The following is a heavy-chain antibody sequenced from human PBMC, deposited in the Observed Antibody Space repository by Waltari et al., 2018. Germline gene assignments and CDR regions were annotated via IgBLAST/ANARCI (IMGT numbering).Heavy chain of an antibody. CDR2: INHSGST. Sequence: QVQLQQWGAGLLKPSETLSLTCAVYGGSFSGYYWSWIRQPPGKGLEWIGEINHSGSTNYNPSLKSRVTISVDTSKNQFSLKLSSVTAADTAVYYCATLESIAAAGGYWGQGTLVTVSS. CDR3: ATLESIAAAGGY. D-gene: IGHD6-13*01. V-gene: IGHV4-34*01. J-gene: IGHJ4*02. CDR1: GGSFSGYY.